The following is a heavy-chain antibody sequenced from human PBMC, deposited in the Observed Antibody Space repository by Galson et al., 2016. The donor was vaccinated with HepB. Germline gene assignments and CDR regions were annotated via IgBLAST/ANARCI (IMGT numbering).Heavy chain of an antibody. CDR3: AKGYVYFDY. CDR1: GFTFSSYA. D-gene: IGHD3-10*02. V-gene: IGHV3-23*01. CDR2: LSGSGGST. Sequence: SLRLSCAASGFTFSSYAMRWVRQAPGTGLEWVSVLSGSGGSTYYADSVKGRFTISRDNAKNTLYLQMNSLRAEDTAIYYCAKGYVYFDYWGQGTLVTVSS. J-gene: IGHJ4*02.